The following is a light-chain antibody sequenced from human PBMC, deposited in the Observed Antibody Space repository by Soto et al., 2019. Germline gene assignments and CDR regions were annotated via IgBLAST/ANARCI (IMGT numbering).Light chain of an antibody. Sequence: DIVMTHSPDSLAVSLGERATINCKSSQSVAYTSNKKTYVAWYQQKAGQPPKLLLYWSSTRASGVTARFSGSGSGTDFNLTISSLQAEDVAVYYCQQYYSPLWTFGQGTKVQIK. CDR3: QQYYSPLWT. V-gene: IGKV4-1*01. J-gene: IGKJ1*01. CDR2: WSS. CDR1: QSVAYTSNKKTY.